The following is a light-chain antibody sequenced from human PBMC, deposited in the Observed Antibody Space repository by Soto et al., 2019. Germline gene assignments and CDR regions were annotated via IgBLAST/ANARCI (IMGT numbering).Light chain of an antibody. Sequence: QPVLTQPASVSGSPGQSITISCTGTSGDIGTYKYVSWYQQYPGKAPKLIIYNIRGRPSGVSSRFSGSQSGNTASLAISGLRAEDEADYFCSAYVDSGAVIFSRGTKVTVL. J-gene: IGLJ2*01. V-gene: IGLV2-14*01. CDR1: SGDIGTYKY. CDR3: SAYVDSGAVI. CDR2: NIR.